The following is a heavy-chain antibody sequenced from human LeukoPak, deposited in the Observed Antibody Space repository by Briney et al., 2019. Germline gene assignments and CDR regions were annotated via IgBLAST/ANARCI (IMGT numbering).Heavy chain of an antibody. J-gene: IGHJ2*01. V-gene: IGHV5-51*01. CDR3: ARQGPEDFDL. CDR2: IYPGDSDT. CDR1: GYSFSSSW. Sequence: GESLKISCKGSGYSFSSSWIGWARQVPGKGLEWMGIIYPGDSDTRYSPSFQGQVTISVDKSISTAYLQWSSLKAPDTAMCYCARQGPEDFDLWGRGTLVTVSS.